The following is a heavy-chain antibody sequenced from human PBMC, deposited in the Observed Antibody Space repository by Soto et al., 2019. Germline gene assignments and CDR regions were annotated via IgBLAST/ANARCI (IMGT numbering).Heavy chain of an antibody. Sequence: SETLSLICTLSGGSFGSSAYYWGWIRRAPGKGLEWIGSINSSGSTFSNPSLKSRVTLSVDTSKNQFSLKLTSVTAADTALYYCSRRAPEGFDPWGQGTLVTVS. CDR2: INSSGST. CDR1: GGSFGSSAYY. J-gene: IGHJ5*02. CDR3: SRRAPEGFDP. V-gene: IGHV4-39*01.